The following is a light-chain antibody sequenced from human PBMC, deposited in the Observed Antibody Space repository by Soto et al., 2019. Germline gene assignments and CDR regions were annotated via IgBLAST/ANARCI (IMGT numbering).Light chain of an antibody. CDR1: QGISSY. Sequence: DIQMTQSPSTLSASVGDRVTITCRASQGISSYLAWYQQKPGQAPKLLIYAASTLQSGVPSRFSGSGSGTDFTLTISSLQPDDFATYYCQQYNSYSFGQGTKVDIK. V-gene: IGKV1-9*01. J-gene: IGKJ1*01. CDR2: AAS. CDR3: QQYNSYS.